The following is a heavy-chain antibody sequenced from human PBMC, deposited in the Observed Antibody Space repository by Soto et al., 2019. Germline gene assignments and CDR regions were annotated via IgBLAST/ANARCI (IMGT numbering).Heavy chain of an antibody. CDR3: ARESEDLTSNFDY. J-gene: IGHJ4*02. CDR1: GLTFSRYS. CDR2: IRSTTNYI. Sequence: GGSLRLSCGAFGLTFSRYSMNWGRQAPGKGREWVSSIRSTTNYIYYADSMKGRFTVSRDNAKNSVYLDMNRLSAEDTAVYYCARESEDLTSNFDYWGQGTLVTVSS. V-gene: IGHV3-21*01.